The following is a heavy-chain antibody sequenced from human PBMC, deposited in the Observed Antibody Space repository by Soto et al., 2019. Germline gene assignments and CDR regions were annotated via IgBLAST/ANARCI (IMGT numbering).Heavy chain of an antibody. D-gene: IGHD3-10*01. CDR3: ARHNYGSGSTYFDY. CDR2: IYHSGST. CDR1: GRSISSDGYS. J-gene: IGHJ4*02. Sequence: SETLSLTCAVSGRSISSDGYSWRWIRQPPGKGLEWIGYIYHSGSTNYNPSLKSRVTISVDTSKNQFSLKLNSMTAADTAVYYCARHNYGSGSTYFDYWGQGTLVTVSS. V-gene: IGHV4-30-2*01.